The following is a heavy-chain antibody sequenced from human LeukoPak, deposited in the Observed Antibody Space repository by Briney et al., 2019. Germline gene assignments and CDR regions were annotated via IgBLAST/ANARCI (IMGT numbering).Heavy chain of an antibody. Sequence: SVKVSCKASGGTFSSYAISWVRQAPGQGLEWMGGIIPIFGTANYAQKFQGRVTITTDESTSTAYMELSSLRSEDTAVYYCASGADIVVVPAPPQWWGQGTLVTVSS. CDR1: GGTFSSYA. D-gene: IGHD2-2*01. CDR3: ASGADIVVVPAPPQW. J-gene: IGHJ4*02. V-gene: IGHV1-69*05. CDR2: IIPIFGTA.